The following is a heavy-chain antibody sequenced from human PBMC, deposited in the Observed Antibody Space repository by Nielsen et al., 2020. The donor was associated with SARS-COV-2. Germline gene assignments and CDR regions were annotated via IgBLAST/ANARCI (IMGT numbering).Heavy chain of an antibody. V-gene: IGHV3-23*01. CDR2: ISGSGGST. CDR1: GFTFSSYS. J-gene: IGHJ4*02. Sequence: GESLKISCAASGFTFSSYSMNWVRQAPGKGLEWVSAISGSGGSTYYADSVKGRFTISRDNSKNTLYLQMNSLRAEDTAVYYCGGPHFDYWGQGTLVTVSS. CDR3: GGPHFDY.